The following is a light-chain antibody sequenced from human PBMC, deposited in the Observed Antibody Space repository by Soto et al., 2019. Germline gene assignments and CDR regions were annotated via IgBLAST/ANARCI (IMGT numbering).Light chain of an antibody. CDR1: QTISSW. J-gene: IGKJ4*02. CDR2: KAS. V-gene: IGKV1-5*03. Sequence: RAIQTISSWLAWYQQKPGKAPKLLIYKASTLKSGVPSRFSGSRSGTEYNLALRCLHSDDFAPQYYERYHSDSGRLGGGTKVDIK. CDR3: ERYHSDSGR.